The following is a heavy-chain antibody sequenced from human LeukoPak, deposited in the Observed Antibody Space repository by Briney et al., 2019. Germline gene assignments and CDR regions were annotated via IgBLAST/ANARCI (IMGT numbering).Heavy chain of an antibody. Sequence: GGSLRLSCAASGFTFSSYAMHWVRQAPGKGLEWVAVISYDGSNKYYADSVKGRFTISRDNSKNTLYLQMNSLRAEDTAVYYCAKDGSYSGYDYVGFDYWGQGTLVTVSS. V-gene: IGHV3-30*04. D-gene: IGHD5-12*01. J-gene: IGHJ4*02. CDR3: AKDGSYSGYDYVGFDY. CDR2: ISYDGSNK. CDR1: GFTFSSYA.